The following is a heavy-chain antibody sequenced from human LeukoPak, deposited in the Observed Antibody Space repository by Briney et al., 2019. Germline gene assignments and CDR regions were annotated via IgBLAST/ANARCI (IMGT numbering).Heavy chain of an antibody. D-gene: IGHD3-22*01. CDR1: GYTFTING. Sequence: ASVKVSCKASGYTFTINGISWVRQAPGQGLEWMGCIDPNSGDTKYAQKFQGRVSMPRDTSTRTAYMELSRLRSDDTAVYFCARSGSTGYSLDYWGQGTLVTVSS. CDR2: IDPNSGDT. CDR3: ARSGSTGYSLDY. V-gene: IGHV1-2*02. J-gene: IGHJ4*02.